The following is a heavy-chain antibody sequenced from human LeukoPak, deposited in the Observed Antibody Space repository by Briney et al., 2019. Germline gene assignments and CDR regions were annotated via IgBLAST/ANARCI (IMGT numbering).Heavy chain of an antibody. J-gene: IGHJ6*03. Sequence: GGSLRLSCAASGFTFSGSAMHWVRQASGKGLEWVGRIRSKANSYATAYAASVKGRFTISRDDSKNTAYLQMNSLKTEDTAVYYCTRRGYYYMDVWGKGTTVTISS. CDR1: GFTFSGSA. CDR3: TRRGYYYMDV. CDR2: IRSKANSYAT. V-gene: IGHV3-73*01.